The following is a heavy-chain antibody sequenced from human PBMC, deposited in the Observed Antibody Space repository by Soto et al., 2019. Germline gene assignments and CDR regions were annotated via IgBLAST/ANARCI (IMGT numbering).Heavy chain of an antibody. CDR1: GYAFTDYA. Sequence: ASVKVSCKASGYAFTDYAMHWVRQAPGQSLEWVGWFNPRNGNTKYSQKFQGRVALTWDTSASTAYMDLSSLRPEDTAVYYCTRGWAAYEYWGQGTLVTVSS. D-gene: IGHD6-25*01. CDR2: FNPRNGNT. CDR3: TRGWAAYEY. J-gene: IGHJ4*02. V-gene: IGHV1-3*01.